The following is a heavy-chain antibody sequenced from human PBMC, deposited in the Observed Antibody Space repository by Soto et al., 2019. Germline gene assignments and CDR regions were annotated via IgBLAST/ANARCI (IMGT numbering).Heavy chain of an antibody. J-gene: IGHJ5*02. CDR2: LYYSGNT. D-gene: IGHD2-15*01. CDR3: ARGGGSTFNWFDP. Sequence: QLQLQESGPGLVKPSETLSPTCTVSGGSISSFNYFWGWIRQPPGKGLEWIGSLYYSGNTYYNPSLQSRVTISVDTSKKQCTLTLRSVTAADTAVYYCARGGGSTFNWFDPWGQGTLVTVSP. V-gene: IGHV4-39*01. CDR1: GGSISSFNYF.